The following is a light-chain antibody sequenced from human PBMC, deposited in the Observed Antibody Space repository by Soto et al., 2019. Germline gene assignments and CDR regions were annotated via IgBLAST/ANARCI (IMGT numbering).Light chain of an antibody. J-gene: IGKJ1*01. CDR2: YAS. V-gene: IGKV1-5*01. CDR3: QQYNSYSWT. CDR1: QSISSW. Sequence: DIQMNQSPSTLSASVGDRVTITCRASQSISSWMAWYQQKPGKAPKRLIYYASILQSGVPSRFSGIGSGPEFALTISSRHPDDFATYYCQQYNSYSWTFGKGTKVEIK.